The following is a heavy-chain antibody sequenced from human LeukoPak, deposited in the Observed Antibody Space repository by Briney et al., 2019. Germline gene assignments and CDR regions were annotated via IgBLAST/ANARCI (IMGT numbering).Heavy chain of an antibody. V-gene: IGHV4-59*01. D-gene: IGHD3-22*01. J-gene: IGHJ1*01. Sequence: SETLSLTCTVSGGSISNYYWSWIRQPPGKGLEWIGYIYYSGSTSYNPSLKSRVTISVDTSRNQFSLRLSSVTAADTAVYYCVRDHYYDSSGYTFRHWGQGTLVTVSS. CDR1: GGSISNYY. CDR2: IYYSGST. CDR3: VRDHYYDSSGYTFRH.